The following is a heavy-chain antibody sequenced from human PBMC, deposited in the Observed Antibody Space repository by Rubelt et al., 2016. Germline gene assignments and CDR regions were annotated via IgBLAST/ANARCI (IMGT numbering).Heavy chain of an antibody. D-gene: IGHD6-19*01. V-gene: IGHV3-23*01. J-gene: IGHJ4*02. CDR2: IHGGRT. Sequence: GGGVFQPGRSLRLSCAASGFTLSGYAVRWVRQAPGKGLGWVSAIHGGRTFYADSVKGRFTISRDNSRNTLYLQMNSLRDEDTALYFCAKEPAVAGRGFDYWGQGTLVTVSS. CDR1: GFTLSGYA. CDR3: AKEPAVAGRGFDY.